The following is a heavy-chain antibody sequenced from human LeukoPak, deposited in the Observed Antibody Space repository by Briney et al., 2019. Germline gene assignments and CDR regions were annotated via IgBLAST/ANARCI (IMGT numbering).Heavy chain of an antibody. Sequence: GGSLRLSCAASRFTFSSYSMNWVRQAPGKGLEWVSSISSSGSYIYHADSVKGRFTISRDNAKNSLYLQMNSLRAEDTAVYYCAREGSITYYMDVWGKGTTVTISS. V-gene: IGHV3-21*01. CDR3: AREGSITYYMDV. J-gene: IGHJ6*03. CDR1: RFTFSSYS. D-gene: IGHD3-10*01. CDR2: ISSSGSYI.